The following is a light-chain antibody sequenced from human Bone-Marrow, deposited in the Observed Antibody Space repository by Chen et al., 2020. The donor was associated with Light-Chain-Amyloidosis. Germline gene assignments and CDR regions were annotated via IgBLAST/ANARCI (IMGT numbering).Light chain of an antibody. CDR2: KDS. J-gene: IGLJ2*01. CDR1: ILAQHV. CDR3: QSADTNGVV. Sequence: NELTPPPSPSLSPGQTARLTCSGNILAQHVAYWYHQKPGQAPVAVMFKDSEKPSGIPERFSGSRSGTLVTLAISGVQAEGEADYYCQSADTNGVVFGGGTKLIVL. V-gene: IGLV3-25*03.